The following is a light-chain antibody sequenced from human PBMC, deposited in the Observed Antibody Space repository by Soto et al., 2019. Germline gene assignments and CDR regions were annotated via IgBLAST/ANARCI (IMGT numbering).Light chain of an antibody. J-gene: IGKJ2*01. CDR3: QQYYSTPYT. Sequence: DIVMTQSPDSLAVSLGERTTINCKSSQSVLYSSSNENFLAWYQQKPGQPPKLLISWASTRESGVPDRFSGSGSGTDFTLTISTLQAEDVAVYYCQQYYSTPYTFGQGTQVDIK. CDR1: QSVLYSSSNENF. V-gene: IGKV4-1*01. CDR2: WAS.